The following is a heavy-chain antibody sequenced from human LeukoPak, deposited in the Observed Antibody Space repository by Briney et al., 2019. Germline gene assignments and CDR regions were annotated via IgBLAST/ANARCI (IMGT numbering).Heavy chain of an antibody. V-gene: IGHV3-74*03. CDR3: ARDYAGSPDY. J-gene: IGHJ4*02. D-gene: IGHD3-10*01. CDR1: GFTFSTYW. CDR2: INGDGSTT. Sequence: GGSLRPSCTASGFTFSTYWINWVRQSPGKGLVWVALINGDGSTTTHADSVKGRSTISRDNAKNTAYLQMNSLRDEDTAVYFCARDYAGSPDYWGQGTLVTVSA.